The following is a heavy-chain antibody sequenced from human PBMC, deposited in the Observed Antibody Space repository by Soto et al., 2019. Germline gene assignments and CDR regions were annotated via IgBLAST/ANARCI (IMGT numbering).Heavy chain of an antibody. J-gene: IGHJ6*03. V-gene: IGHV1-18*01. CDR1: GYTFRSYG. Sequence: ASVKVSCKASGYTFRSYGISWVRQAPGQGLEWMGWISGYNGNTHYSQKFQGKVTMTTDTSTSTAYMESRNLRSDDTAVYYCAKADSNYAGRFSYYYMDVWGTGTMVTVSS. CDR2: ISGYNGNT. D-gene: IGHD4-4*01. CDR3: AKADSNYAGRFSYYYMDV.